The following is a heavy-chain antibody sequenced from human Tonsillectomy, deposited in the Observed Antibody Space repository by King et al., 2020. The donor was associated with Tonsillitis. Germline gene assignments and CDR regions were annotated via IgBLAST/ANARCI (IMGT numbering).Heavy chain of an antibody. J-gene: IGHJ4*02. D-gene: IGHD3-22*01. CDR3: ARIPASKYYYDSSGYFFDY. V-gene: IGHV4-59*08. CDR1: GGSISSYY. CDR2: IYYSGST. Sequence: QLQESGPGLVKPSETLSLTCTVSGGSISSYYWSWLRQPPGKGLEWIGYIYYSGSTNYNPSLKSRVTISVDTSKNQFSLKLSSVTAADTAVYYCARIPASKYYYDSSGYFFDYWGQGTLVTVSS.